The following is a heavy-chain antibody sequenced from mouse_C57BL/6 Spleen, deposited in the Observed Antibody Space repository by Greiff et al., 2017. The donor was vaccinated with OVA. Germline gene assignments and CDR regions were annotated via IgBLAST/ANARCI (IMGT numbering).Heavy chain of an antibody. CDR1: GFSLTSYG. D-gene: IGHD2-1*01. V-gene: IGHV2-2*01. Sequence: QVHVKQSGPGLVQPSQSLSITCTVSGFSLTSYGVHWVRQSPGKGLEWLGVIWSGGSTDYNAAFISRLSISKDNSKSQVFFKMNSLQADDTAIYYCARNGQNGNWYFDVWGTGTTVTVSS. CDR2: IWSGGST. CDR3: ARNGQNGNWYFDV. J-gene: IGHJ1*03.